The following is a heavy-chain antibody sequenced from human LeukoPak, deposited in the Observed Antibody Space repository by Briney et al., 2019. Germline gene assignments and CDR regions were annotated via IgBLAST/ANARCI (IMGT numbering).Heavy chain of an antibody. V-gene: IGHV1-2*02. Sequence: ASVKVSCKASGYTFSSHYIHWVRQAPGQGLEWMGWINPNSGGTKYAQNFQGRVTMTRDTSISTAYMDLRGLRSDDTAIYYCARLGNSSHPYFDYWGQGTLVTVSS. CDR1: GYTFSSHY. CDR3: ARLGNSSHPYFDY. J-gene: IGHJ4*02. CDR2: INPNSGGT. D-gene: IGHD6-13*01.